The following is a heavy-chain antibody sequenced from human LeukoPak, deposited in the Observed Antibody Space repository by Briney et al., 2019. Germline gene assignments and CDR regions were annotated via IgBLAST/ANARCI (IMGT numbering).Heavy chain of an antibody. CDR2: IKHDGTT. CDR3: TTVSHFYL. D-gene: IGHD2/OR15-2a*01. J-gene: IGHJ4*02. Sequence: PGGSLRLSCATSGFTFSDAWLSWVRQAPGKGLECVGRIKHDGTTDYAAPVKGRFTISRDVSKATLYLQMNSLKTEDTAIYYCTTVSHFYLGGQGTLVTVSS. V-gene: IGHV3-15*01. CDR1: GFTFSDAW.